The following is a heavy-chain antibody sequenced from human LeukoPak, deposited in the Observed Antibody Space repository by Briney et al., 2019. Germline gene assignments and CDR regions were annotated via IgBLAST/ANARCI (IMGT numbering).Heavy chain of an antibody. CDR1: GYTFTGYY. Sequence: GASVKVSCKASGYTFTGYYMHWMRQAPGQGLEWMGWINPNSGGTNYAQKFQGRVTMTRDTSISTAYMELSRLRSDDTAVYYCAREGGGVGDYQNDYWGQGTLVTVSS. J-gene: IGHJ4*02. CDR2: INPNSGGT. D-gene: IGHD4-17*01. CDR3: AREGGGVGDYQNDY. V-gene: IGHV1-2*02.